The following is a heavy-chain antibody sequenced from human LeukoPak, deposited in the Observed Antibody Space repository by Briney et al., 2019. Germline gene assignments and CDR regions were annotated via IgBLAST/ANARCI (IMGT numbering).Heavy chain of an antibody. D-gene: IGHD2-2*01. V-gene: IGHV1-69*04. J-gene: IGHJ4*02. CDR3: AKEGGYCSSSSCSDYFDY. Sequence: ASVKVSCKASGGTFSSYAISWVRQAPGQGLEWMGRIIPILGIANYAQKFQGRVTITADKSTSTAYMELSSLRSEDTAVYYCAKEGGYCSSSSCSDYFDYWGQGSLVTVSS. CDR1: GGTFSSYA. CDR2: IIPILGIA.